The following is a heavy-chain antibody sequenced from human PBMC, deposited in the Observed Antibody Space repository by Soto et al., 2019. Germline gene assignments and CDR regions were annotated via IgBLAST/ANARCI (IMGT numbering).Heavy chain of an antibody. J-gene: IGHJ4*02. D-gene: IGHD5-12*01. CDR3: ARDTMATDPFDY. CDR2: INSDRSTT. Sequence: EVQLVESGGGLVQPGGSLRLSCAASGFTFSSYWMHWVRQVPGKGLVWVSRINSDRSTTRYADSVKGRFTSSRDNAKNTLYLQMNSLRAEDTAVYYCARDTMATDPFDYWGQGTLVTVSS. CDR1: GFTFSSYW. V-gene: IGHV3-74*01.